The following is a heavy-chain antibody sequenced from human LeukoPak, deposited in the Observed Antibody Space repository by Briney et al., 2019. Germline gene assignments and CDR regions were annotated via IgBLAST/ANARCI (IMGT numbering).Heavy chain of an antibody. Sequence: SETLSLTCAVYGGSFSGYYWSWIRQSPGKGLEWIGEINHSGSTNYNPSLKSRVTISVDTSKNQFSLKLSSVTAADTAVYYCARLGYSSSWYRYYFDYWGQGTLVTVSS. CDR1: GGSFSGYY. J-gene: IGHJ4*02. CDR2: INHSGST. CDR3: ARLGYSSSWYRYYFDY. V-gene: IGHV4-34*01. D-gene: IGHD6-13*01.